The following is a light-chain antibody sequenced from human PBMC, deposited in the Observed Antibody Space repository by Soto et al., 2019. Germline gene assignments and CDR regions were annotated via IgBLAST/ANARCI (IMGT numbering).Light chain of an antibody. CDR2: KAS. Sequence: IQMTQSPSTLSASVGYIVTIPCRASQSISSWLAWYQQKPGKAPKLLIYKASSLESGVPSRFSGSGSGTEFTLTISSLQPDDFATYYCQQYNSYSPWPFGQGTKVDIK. CDR3: QQYNSYSPWP. J-gene: IGKJ1*01. CDR1: QSISSW. V-gene: IGKV1-5*03.